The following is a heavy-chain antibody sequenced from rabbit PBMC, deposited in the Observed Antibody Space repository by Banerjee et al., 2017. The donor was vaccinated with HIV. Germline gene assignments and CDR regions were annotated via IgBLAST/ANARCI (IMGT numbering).Heavy chain of an antibody. Sequence: QEQLVESGGGLVQPEGSLALTCKASGITISSSYFMCWVRQAPGKGLELIACILTVSGSTWYASWVNGRFTISRSTSLNTVDLKMTSLTAADTATYFCARSWNAGDAGYGDANLWGPGTLVNVS. D-gene: IGHD6-1*01. J-gene: IGHJ4*01. CDR2: ILTVSGST. CDR1: GITISSSYF. CDR3: ARSWNAGDAGYGDANL. V-gene: IGHV1S43*01.